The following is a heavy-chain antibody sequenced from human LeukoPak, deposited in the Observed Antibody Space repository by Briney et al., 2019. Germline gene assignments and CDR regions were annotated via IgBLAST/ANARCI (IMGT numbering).Heavy chain of an antibody. Sequence: SETLSLTCTVSGGSISSYYWSWIRQPAGKGLGWMGRIYTGGSTNYNPCLKSRVTMSVDTSKNQFSLKLSSVTAADTAVYYCARDRSPFYDTSGYYHPLDAFDIWGQGTMVTVSS. V-gene: IGHV4-4*07. J-gene: IGHJ3*02. CDR2: IYTGGST. CDR3: ARDRSPFYDTSGYYHPLDAFDI. D-gene: IGHD3-22*01. CDR1: GGSISSYY.